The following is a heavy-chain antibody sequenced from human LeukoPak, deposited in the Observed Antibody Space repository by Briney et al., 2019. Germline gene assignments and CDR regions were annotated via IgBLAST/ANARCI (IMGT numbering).Heavy chain of an antibody. Sequence: PSETLSLTCAVYGGSFSGYYWSWIRQPAGKGLEWIGRIYTSGSTNYNPSLKSRVTMSVDTSKNQFSLKLSSVTAADTAVYYCASLAYCGGDCYSTDAFDIWGQGTMVTVSS. J-gene: IGHJ3*02. V-gene: IGHV4-59*10. CDR2: IYTSGST. CDR3: ASLAYCGGDCYSTDAFDI. CDR1: GGSFSGYY. D-gene: IGHD2-21*02.